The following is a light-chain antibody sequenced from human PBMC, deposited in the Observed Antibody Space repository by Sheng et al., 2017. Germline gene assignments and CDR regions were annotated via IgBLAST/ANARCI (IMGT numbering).Light chain of an antibody. Sequence: EIVMTQSPATLSVSPGERATLSCRASQSVSGNLAWYQQKPGQAPRLLIYGASNRATGIPDRFSGSASGTDFTLTISRLEPEDFALYYCQQYGSSPWTFGQGTKMEI. CDR2: GAS. CDR3: QQYGSSPWT. CDR1: QSVSGN. V-gene: IGKV3-20*01. J-gene: IGKJ1*01.